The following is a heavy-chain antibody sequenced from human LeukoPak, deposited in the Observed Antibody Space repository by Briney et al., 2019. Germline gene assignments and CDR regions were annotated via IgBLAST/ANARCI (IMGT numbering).Heavy chain of an antibody. CDR1: GSSISSSNW. CDR2: IYHSGST. CDR3: ARADEVVAALDY. Sequence: PSETLSLTCAVSGSSISSSNWWSWVRQPPGKGLEWIGEIYHSGSTNYNPSLKSRVTISVDKSKNQFSLKLSSVTAADTAVYYCARADEVVAALDYWGQGTLVTVSS. D-gene: IGHD2-15*01. V-gene: IGHV4-4*02. J-gene: IGHJ4*02.